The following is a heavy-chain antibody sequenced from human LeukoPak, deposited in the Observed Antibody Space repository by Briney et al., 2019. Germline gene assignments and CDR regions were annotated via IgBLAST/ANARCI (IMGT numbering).Heavy chain of an antibody. CDR1: GFTFDDYA. CDR3: AKDHSSRGGDAFDI. Sequence: GGSLRLSCAASGFTFDDYAMHWVRQAPGKGLEWVSGISWNSGSIGYADSVKGRFTISRDNAKNSLYLQMNSLRAEDMALYYCAKDHSSRGGDAFDIWGQGTMITVSS. CDR2: ISWNSGSI. D-gene: IGHD6-13*01. J-gene: IGHJ3*02. V-gene: IGHV3-9*03.